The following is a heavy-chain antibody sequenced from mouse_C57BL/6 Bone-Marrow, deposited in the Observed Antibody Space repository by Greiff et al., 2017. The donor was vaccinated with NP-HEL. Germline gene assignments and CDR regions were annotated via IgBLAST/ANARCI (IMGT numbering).Heavy chain of an antibody. J-gene: IGHJ4*01. CDR3: ARRIYSNYPYYYAMDY. CDR2: ISSGGSYT. CDR1: GFTFSSYG. Sequence: EVQVVESGGDLVKPGGSLKLSCAASGFTFSSYGMSWVRQTPDKRLEWVATISSGGSYTYYPDSVKGRFTISRDNAKNTLYLQMSSLKSEDTAMYYCARRIYSNYPYYYAMDYWGQGTSVTVSS. V-gene: IGHV5-6*01. D-gene: IGHD2-5*01.